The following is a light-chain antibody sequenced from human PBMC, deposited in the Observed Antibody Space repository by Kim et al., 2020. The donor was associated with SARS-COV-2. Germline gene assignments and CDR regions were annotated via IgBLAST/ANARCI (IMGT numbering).Light chain of an antibody. V-gene: IGKV2D-29*02. CDR1: QSLVRSDGYTY. CDR2: EVS. J-gene: IGKJ2*01. Sequence: EIVMTQTPVSLSVTPGQPASMSCKSSQSLVRSDGYTYLFWYLQKPGQSPQLLISEVSNRFSGVPDRFSGSGSGTDFTLKLSRVETENVGIYCCMQDKQCSTFGQGTKLEI. CDR3: MQDKQCST.